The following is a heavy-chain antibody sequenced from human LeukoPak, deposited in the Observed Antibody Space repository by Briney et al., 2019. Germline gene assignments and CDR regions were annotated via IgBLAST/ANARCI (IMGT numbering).Heavy chain of an antibody. V-gene: IGHV3-11*01. D-gene: IGHD2-15*01. CDR2: ISSSGSTI. CDR1: GFTFSDYY. Sequence: PGGSLRLSCAASGFTFSDYYMSCIRQAPGKGLEWVSYISSSGSTIYYADSVKGRFTISRDNAKNSLYLQINSLRAEDTAVYYGARHVLHRSWFDPWGQGTLVTVSS. J-gene: IGHJ5*02. CDR3: ARHVLHRSWFDP.